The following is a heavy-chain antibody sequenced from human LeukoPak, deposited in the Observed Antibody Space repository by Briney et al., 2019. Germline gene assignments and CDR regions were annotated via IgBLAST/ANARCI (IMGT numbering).Heavy chain of an antibody. J-gene: IGHJ3*02. V-gene: IGHV3-7*01. D-gene: IGHD5-24*01. CDR1: GFTFSSYW. Sequence: PGGSLRLSCAASGFTFSSYWMSWVRQAPGKGLEWVANIKQDGSEKYYVDSVKGRFTISRDNAKNSLYLQMNSLRAEDTAVYYCARVEMATIWVAFDIWGQGTMVTVSS. CDR3: ARVEMATIWVAFDI. CDR2: IKQDGSEK.